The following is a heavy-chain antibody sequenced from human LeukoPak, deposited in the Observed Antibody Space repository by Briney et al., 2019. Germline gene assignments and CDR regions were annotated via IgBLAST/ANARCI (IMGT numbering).Heavy chain of an antibody. CDR3: ARGDSSGAPTVY. J-gene: IGHJ4*02. Sequence: ASVKVSCKASGVTFSSYAISWVRQAPGQGLEWMGGIIPIFGTANYAQKFQGRVAITTDESTSTAYMELSSLRSEDTAVYYCARGDSSGAPTVYWGQGTLVTVSS. CDR2: IIPIFGTA. D-gene: IGHD3-22*01. V-gene: IGHV1-69*05. CDR1: GVTFSSYA.